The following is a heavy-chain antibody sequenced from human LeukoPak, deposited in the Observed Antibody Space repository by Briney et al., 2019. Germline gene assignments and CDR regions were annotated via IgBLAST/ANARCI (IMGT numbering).Heavy chain of an antibody. Sequence: PSETLSLTCTVSGGSISSSGYNWSWIRQPPGKGLEWIGYIYYSGSTNYNPSLKSRVTISVDTSKNQFSLKLSSVTAADTAVYYCARGLFWGSSGYSTWGQGTLVTVSS. D-gene: IGHD3-22*01. CDR3: ARGLFWGSSGYST. V-gene: IGHV4-61*08. CDR2: IYYSGST. CDR1: GGSISSSGYN. J-gene: IGHJ5*02.